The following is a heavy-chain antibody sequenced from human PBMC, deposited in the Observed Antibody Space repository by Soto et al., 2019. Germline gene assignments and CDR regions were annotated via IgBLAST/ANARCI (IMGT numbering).Heavy chain of an antibody. V-gene: IGHV4-61*01. Sequence: SETLSLTCTVSGGSVSSGSYYWSWIRQPPGKGLEWIGYIYYSGSTNYNPSLKSRVTISVDTSKNQFSLKLSSVTAADTAVYYCAREPHTVYYHGSGSYVEVDYWGQGTLVTVS. CDR2: IYYSGST. D-gene: IGHD3-10*01. J-gene: IGHJ4*02. CDR3: AREPHTVYYHGSGSYVEVDY. CDR1: GGSVSSGSYY.